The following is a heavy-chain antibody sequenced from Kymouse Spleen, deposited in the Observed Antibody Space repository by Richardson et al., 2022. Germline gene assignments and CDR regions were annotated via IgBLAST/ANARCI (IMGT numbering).Heavy chain of an antibody. CDR1: GFTFSSYG. D-gene: IGHD7-27*02. CDR3: AKEGTGDSFDY. J-gene: IGHJ4*02. Sequence: QVQLVESGGGVVQPGRSLRLSCAASGFTFSSYGMHWVRQAPGKGLEWVAVISYDGSNKYYADSVKGRFTISRDNSKNTLYLQMNSLRAEDTAVYYCAKEGTGDSFDYWGQGTLVTVSS. V-gene: IGHV3-30*18. CDR2: ISYDGSNK.